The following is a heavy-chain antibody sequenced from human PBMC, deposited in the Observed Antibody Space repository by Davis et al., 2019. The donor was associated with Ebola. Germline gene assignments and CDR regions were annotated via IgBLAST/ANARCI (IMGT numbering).Heavy chain of an antibody. J-gene: IGHJ4*02. V-gene: IGHV5-51*01. D-gene: IGHD3-3*01. CDR3: ARFLEWKADY. CDR2: IYPGDSDT. CDR1: GYSFSSYW. Sequence: GESLKISCKGSGYSFSSYWIGWVRQMPGKGLEWMGIIYPGDSDTRYSPSFQGQVTISADKSITTAYLQWSSLKATDTAMYYCARFLEWKADYWGQGTLVTVSS.